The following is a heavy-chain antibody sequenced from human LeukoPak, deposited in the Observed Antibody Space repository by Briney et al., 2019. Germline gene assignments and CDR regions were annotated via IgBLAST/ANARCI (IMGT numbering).Heavy chain of an antibody. D-gene: IGHD3-9*01. Sequence: VGSLRLSCAASGFTFSSYGMHWVRQAPGEGLEWVAFIRYDGSNKYYAYSVKGRFTISRDNSKNTLYLQMNSLRAEDTAVYYCVKAEAGLRYFDWSTVDYWGQGTLVTVSS. CDR2: IRYDGSNK. V-gene: IGHV3-30*02. J-gene: IGHJ4*02. CDR3: VKAEAGLRYFDWSTVDY. CDR1: GFTFSSYG.